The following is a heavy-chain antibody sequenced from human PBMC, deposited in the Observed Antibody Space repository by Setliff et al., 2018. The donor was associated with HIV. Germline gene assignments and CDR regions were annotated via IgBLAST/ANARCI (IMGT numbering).Heavy chain of an antibody. CDR2: IVPKLGIT. D-gene: IGHD3-3*01. V-gene: IGHV1-69*04. CDR3: ARLIGDDFWSGHSNWFDP. J-gene: IGHJ5*02. CDR1: GDTFRSYA. Sequence: SVKVSCKASGDTFRSYAIGWVRQAPGQGLEWMGRIVPKLGITNYAQKFQTRVTFSADDFRTTAYMEMTTLRSEDTAVYYCARLIGDDFWSGHSNWFDPWGQGTLVTLSS.